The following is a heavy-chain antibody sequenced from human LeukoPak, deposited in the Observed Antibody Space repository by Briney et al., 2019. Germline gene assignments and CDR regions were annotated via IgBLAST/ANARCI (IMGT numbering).Heavy chain of an antibody. Sequence: GGSLRLSCAASGFTFSSYAMNWVRQAPGKGLEWVSAISSSGGSTYYADSVKGRFTISSDNSKNTLYLQMNSLRVEDTAVYYCAKDPYGYNSYYFDYWGQGTLGTVSS. CDR3: AKDPYGYNSYYFDY. D-gene: IGHD5-24*01. J-gene: IGHJ4*02. V-gene: IGHV3-23*01. CDR1: GFTFSSYA. CDR2: ISSSGGST.